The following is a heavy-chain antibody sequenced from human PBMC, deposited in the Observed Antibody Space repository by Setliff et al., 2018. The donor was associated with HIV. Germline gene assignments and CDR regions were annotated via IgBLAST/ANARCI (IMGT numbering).Heavy chain of an antibody. V-gene: IGHV3-23*01. CDR3: ARVFWYGLPQIYYYMDV. D-gene: IGHD2-8*02. CDR2: ISGSGDST. J-gene: IGHJ6*03. Sequence: PGGSLRLSCAASGFTFSFHAMTWVRQAPGKGLEWVSGISGSGDSTYYAESVKGRFTISRDNSKNTMFLQMNNLRAEDTAFYYCARVFWYGLPQIYYYMDVWGKGTTVTVSS. CDR1: GFTFSFHA.